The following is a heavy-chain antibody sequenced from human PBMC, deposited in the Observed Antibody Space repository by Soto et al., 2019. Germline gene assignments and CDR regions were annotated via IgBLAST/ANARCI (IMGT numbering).Heavy chain of an antibody. Sequence: EVQLVESGGGLVKPGGSLRLSCAASGFTFSNAWMSWVRQAPGKGLEWVGRIKSKTDGGTTDYAAPVKGRFTISRDDSKNTLYLKINSRRAKETAVYYCAKCAYYNILTFYYTSYGMAVGGQGTTVTVSS. V-gene: IGHV3-15*01. CDR2: IKSKTDGGTT. CDR1: GFTFSNAW. J-gene: IGHJ6*02. D-gene: IGHD3-9*01. CDR3: AKCAYYNILTFYYTSYGMAV.